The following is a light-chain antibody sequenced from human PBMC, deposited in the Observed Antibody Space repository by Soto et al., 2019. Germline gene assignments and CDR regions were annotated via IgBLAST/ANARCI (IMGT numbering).Light chain of an antibody. CDR3: QQYNSHSPWT. J-gene: IGKJ1*01. Sequence: IQMTQSPSTLSASVGDRVTITCRASQSVSTWLAWYQQKPGKAPQVLISMASTLESGVPSRFSGSGSGTEFTLTISSLQPDDFATYYCQQYNSHSPWTFAQGTKVDIK. CDR1: QSVSTW. V-gene: IGKV1-5*03. CDR2: MAS.